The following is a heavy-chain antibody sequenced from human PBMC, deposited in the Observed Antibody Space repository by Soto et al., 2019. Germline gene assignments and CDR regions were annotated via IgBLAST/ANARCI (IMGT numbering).Heavy chain of an antibody. V-gene: IGHV1-46*01. CDR3: ASGASNYYDSSGLPFDP. J-gene: IGHJ5*02. D-gene: IGHD3-22*01. Sequence: EASVKVSCKASGYTFTSYYMHWVRQAPGQGLEWMGIINPTGGSTSYAQKFQGRVTMTRDTSTSTVYMELSSLRSEDTAVYYCASGASNYYDSSGLPFDPWGQGTLVTVSS. CDR2: INPTGGST. CDR1: GYTFTSYY.